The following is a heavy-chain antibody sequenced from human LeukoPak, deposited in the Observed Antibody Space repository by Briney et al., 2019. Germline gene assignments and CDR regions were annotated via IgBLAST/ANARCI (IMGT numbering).Heavy chain of an antibody. D-gene: IGHD3-22*01. CDR3: AREENYYDSSGYYLWNYFDY. V-gene: IGHV3-7*01. CDR1: GFTFSSYW. Sequence: GGSLRLSCAASGFTFSSYWMSWVRQAPGKGLEWVANIKQDGSEKYYVDSVKGRFTISRDNAKNSLYLQMNSLRAEDTAVYYCAREENYYDSSGYYLWNYFDYWGQGTLVTVSS. J-gene: IGHJ4*02. CDR2: IKQDGSEK.